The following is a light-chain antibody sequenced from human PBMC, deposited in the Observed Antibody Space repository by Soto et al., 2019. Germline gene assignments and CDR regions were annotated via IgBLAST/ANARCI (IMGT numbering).Light chain of an antibody. CDR2: DAS. CDR1: QSVSSY. J-gene: IGKJ1*01. V-gene: IGKV3-11*01. CDR3: QPRNYWPPWT. Sequence: EIVLTQSPATLSLSPGERATLSCRASQSVSSYLAWYQQKPGQAPRLLIYDASNRATGIPARFSGSGSGTDFTLTISSLEPEDFVVYDCQPRNYWPPWTCGQGTYVE.